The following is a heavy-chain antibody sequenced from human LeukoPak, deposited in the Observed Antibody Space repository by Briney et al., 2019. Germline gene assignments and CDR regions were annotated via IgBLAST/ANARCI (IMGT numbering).Heavy chain of an antibody. J-gene: IGHJ3*02. CDR2: ISGSGGST. CDR1: GFTFSNYA. Sequence: GGSLRLSCAASGFTFSNYAMNWVRQAPGKGLEWVSAISGSGGSTYYADSVKGRFTISRDNSKNTLYLQMNSLRAEDTAIYYCSKRVADSGSSAALVAFDIWGQGTMVTVSS. D-gene: IGHD2-2*01. CDR3: SKRVADSGSSAALVAFDI. V-gene: IGHV3-23*01.